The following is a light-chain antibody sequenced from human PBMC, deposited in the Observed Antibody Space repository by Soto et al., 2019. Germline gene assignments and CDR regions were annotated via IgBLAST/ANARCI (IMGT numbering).Light chain of an antibody. J-gene: IGKJ3*01. CDR2: GAS. V-gene: IGKV3-20*01. CDR3: QPYGRSPFT. CDR1: QSVSSSY. Sequence: EIVLTQSPGTLSLSPGERATLSCRASQSVSSSYLAWYQQKPGQAPRLLIYGASSRATGIPGRFSGSGSGKDFTLTISRLEPEDFAVYYCQPYGRSPFTFGPGTKVDIK.